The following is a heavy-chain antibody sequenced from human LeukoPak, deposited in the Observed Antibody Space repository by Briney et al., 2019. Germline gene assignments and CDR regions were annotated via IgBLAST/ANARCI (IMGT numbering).Heavy chain of an antibody. CDR1: GFTFSSYA. V-gene: IGHV3-23*01. CDR2: ISGSGGST. CDR3: AKGSTIAVAGNFDY. D-gene: IGHD6-19*01. Sequence: GGSLRLSCAASGFTFSSYAMSWVRQAPGKGLEWVSAISGSGGSTYYADSVKGRFTISRDNSKNTLYLQMNSLRAEDTALYYCAKGSTIAVAGNFDYWGQGTLVTVSS. J-gene: IGHJ4*02.